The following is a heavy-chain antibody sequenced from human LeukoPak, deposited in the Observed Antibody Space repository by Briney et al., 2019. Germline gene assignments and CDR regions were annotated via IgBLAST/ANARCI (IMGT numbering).Heavy chain of an antibody. D-gene: IGHD4-17*01. CDR1: GGSISSSSYY. Sequence: PSETLSLTCTVSGGSISSSSYYWGWIRQPPGKGLEWIGYIYYSGSTYYNPSLKSRVTISVDTSKNQFSLKLSSVTAADAAVYYCARLSEVALRALDYWGQGTLVTVSS. J-gene: IGHJ4*02. V-gene: IGHV4-30-4*08. CDR2: IYYSGST. CDR3: ARLSEVALRALDY.